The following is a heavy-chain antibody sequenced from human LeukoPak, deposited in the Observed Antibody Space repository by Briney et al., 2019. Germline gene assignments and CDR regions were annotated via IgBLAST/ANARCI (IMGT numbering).Heavy chain of an antibody. J-gene: IGHJ4*01. V-gene: IGHV3-30*03. D-gene: IGHD3-10*01. CDR3: ARSELYYGSESYYHLDY. Sequence: PGTSLRLSCTTSGFTFDFYAMHWVRQAPGKGLEWVAVMSYDGRYRYYADSAKGRFTISRDNSKRTLYLEMSSLRPEDTALYYCARSELYYGSESYYHLDYWGNGTLVTVSS. CDR2: MSYDGRYR. CDR1: GFTFDFYA.